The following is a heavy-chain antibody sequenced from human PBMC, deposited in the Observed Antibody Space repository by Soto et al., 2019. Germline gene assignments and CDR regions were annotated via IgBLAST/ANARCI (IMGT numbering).Heavy chain of an antibody. Sequence: PGGSLRLSCAASGFTVNSNHMSWVRQGPGKGLEWVSVILDSGDTNYADSLKGRFTISRDNSNNALYLQMNSLRAEDTGIYCCALYCTSSSCQKAKGGMDAWGQGTAVTVPS. D-gene: IGHD2-2*01. CDR1: GFTVNSNH. V-gene: IGHV3-53*01. CDR3: ALYCTSSSCQKAKGGMDA. CDR2: ILDSGDT. J-gene: IGHJ6*02.